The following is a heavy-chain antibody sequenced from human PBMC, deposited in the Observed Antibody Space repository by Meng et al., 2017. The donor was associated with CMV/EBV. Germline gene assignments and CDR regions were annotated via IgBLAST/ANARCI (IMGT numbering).Heavy chain of an antibody. CDR3: ARDDRIAARPRFDY. J-gene: IGHJ4*02. CDR1: GFTFSSYW. D-gene: IGHD6-6*01. V-gene: IGHV3-7*01. CDR2: IKQDGSEK. Sequence: GESLKISCAASGFTFSSYWMSWVRQAPGKGLEWVANIKQDGSEKYYVDSVKGRFTISRDNAKNSLYLQMNSLRAEDTAVYYYARDDRIAARPRFDYWGQGTLVTVSS.